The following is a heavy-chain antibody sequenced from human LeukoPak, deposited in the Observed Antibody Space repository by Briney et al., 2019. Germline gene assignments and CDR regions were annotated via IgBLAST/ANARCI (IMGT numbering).Heavy chain of an antibody. CDR3: ARVADYYGLQTPD. D-gene: IGHD3-10*01. V-gene: IGHV3-7*01. Sequence: PGGSLRLSCAASGFTFRNYWMSWVRQTPGKGLGWVANIKQDGSEKYYVDSVKGRFTISRDNAKNSLYLQMNSLRAEDTAVYYCARVADYYGLQTPDCGQGTLVTVSS. CDR1: GFTFRNYW. J-gene: IGHJ4*02. CDR2: IKQDGSEK.